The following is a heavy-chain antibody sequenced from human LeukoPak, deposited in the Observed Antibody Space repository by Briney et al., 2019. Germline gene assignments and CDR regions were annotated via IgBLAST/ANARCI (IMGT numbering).Heavy chain of an antibody. J-gene: IGHJ4*02. CDR2: IRYDGSNK. Sequence: PGGSLRLSCAASGFTFSSYGMHWVRQAPGKGLEWVAFIRYDGSNKYYADSVKGRFTISRDNAKNSLYLQMNSLRAEDTAVYYCARGYPYDAPPEDYWGQGTLVTVSS. CDR3: ARGYPYDAPPEDY. V-gene: IGHV3-30*02. CDR1: GFTFSSYG. D-gene: IGHD3-22*01.